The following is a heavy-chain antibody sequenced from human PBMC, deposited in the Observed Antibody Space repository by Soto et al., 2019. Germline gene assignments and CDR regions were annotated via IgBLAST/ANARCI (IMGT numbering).Heavy chain of an antibody. CDR2: IKQDGSEK. V-gene: IGHV3-7*05. CDR1: GFTFSSYW. J-gene: IGHJ6*02. Sequence: PGGSLRLSCAASGFTFSSYWMSWVRQAPGKGLEWVANIKQDGSEKYYVDSVKGRFTISRDNAKNSLYLQMNSLRAEDTAVYYCARGLEGLRFLEWSFCYGMDVWGQGTTVTV. D-gene: IGHD3-3*01. CDR3: ARGLEGLRFLEWSFCYGMDV.